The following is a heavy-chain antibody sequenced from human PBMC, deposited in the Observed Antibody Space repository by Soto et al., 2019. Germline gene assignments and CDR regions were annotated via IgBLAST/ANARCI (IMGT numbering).Heavy chain of an antibody. CDR2: INHSGST. CDR1: GGSFSGFS. D-gene: IGHD3-3*01. V-gene: IGHV4-34*01. J-gene: IGHJ6*02. Sequence: PSATLSLTCALYGGSFSGFSWGWIRQPPGKGLEWIGEINHSGSTNYNPSLQSRVTISVDTSKNQFSLNLSSVTAADTAVYYCARGNWVGGTIFVLGRPGYYGMDVWGQGTTVTVSS. CDR3: ARGNWVGGTIFVLGRPGYYGMDV.